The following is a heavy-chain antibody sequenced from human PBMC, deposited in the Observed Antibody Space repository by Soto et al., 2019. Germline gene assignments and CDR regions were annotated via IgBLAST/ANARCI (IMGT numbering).Heavy chain of an antibody. CDR3: ARYCSGGSCSIY. J-gene: IGHJ4*02. CDR1: GGSISSGGYS. Sequence: PSETLSLTCAVSGGSISSGGYSWSWIRQPPGKGLEWIGYIYHSGSTYYNPSLKSRVTISVDRSKNQFSLKLSSVTAADTAVYYCARYCSGGSCSIYWGQGTLVTVSS. V-gene: IGHV4-30-2*01. CDR2: IYHSGST. D-gene: IGHD2-15*01.